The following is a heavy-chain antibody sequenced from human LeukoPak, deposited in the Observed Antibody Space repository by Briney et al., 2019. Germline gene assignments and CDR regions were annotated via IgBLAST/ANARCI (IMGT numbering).Heavy chain of an antibody. CDR2: IIPIFGTA. J-gene: IGHJ4*02. D-gene: IGHD3-10*01. CDR1: GGTFSSYA. Sequence: ASVKVSCEASGGTFSSYAISWVRQAPGQGLEWMGGIIPIFGTANYAQKFQGRVTITTDESTSTAYMELSSLRSEDTAVYYCAGEAGSGSFVLDYWGQGTLVTVSS. CDR3: AGEAGSGSFVLDY. V-gene: IGHV1-69*05.